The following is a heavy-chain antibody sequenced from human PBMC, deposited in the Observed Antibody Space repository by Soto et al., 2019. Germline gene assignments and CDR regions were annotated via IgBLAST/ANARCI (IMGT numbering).Heavy chain of an antibody. D-gene: IGHD3-10*01. J-gene: IGHJ5*02. CDR2: IYYSGST. CDR1: GGSISNYY. Sequence: PSETLSLTCTVSGGSISNYYGSWIRQPPGKGLEWIGYIYYSGSTNYNPSLKSRVTISVDTSKNQFSLKLSSVTAADTAVYYCARHEYGSGSYYGFGPWGQGTLVTVSS. V-gene: IGHV4-59*08. CDR3: ARHEYGSGSYYGFGP.